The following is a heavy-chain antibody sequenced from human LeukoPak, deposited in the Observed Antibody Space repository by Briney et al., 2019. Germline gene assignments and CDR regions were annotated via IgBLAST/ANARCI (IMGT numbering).Heavy chain of an antibody. CDR2: IHPGNSDT. D-gene: IGHD3-22*01. Sequence: GESLKISFKGSGYSFTSYWSAWVRQMPGKGLEWRGVIHPGNSDTRHSPSVQGQVTISADKSSSTAYLQWSSLKASDTAMYYCARTPDSYDSRGFQYWYFDLWGRGTQVTVSS. V-gene: IGHV5-51*01. CDR1: GYSFTSYW. J-gene: IGHJ2*01. CDR3: ARTPDSYDSRGFQYWYFDL.